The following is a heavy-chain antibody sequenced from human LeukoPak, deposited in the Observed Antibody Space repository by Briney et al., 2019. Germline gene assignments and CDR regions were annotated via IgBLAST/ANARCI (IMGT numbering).Heavy chain of an antibody. D-gene: IGHD7-27*01. CDR2: IYSGGST. CDR3: ASLNWGSWYFDL. J-gene: IGHJ2*01. V-gene: IGHV3-66*01. CDR1: GFTVSSNY. Sequence: GSLRLSCAASGFTVSSNYLSWVRQAPGKGLEWVSVIYSGGSTYYADSVKGRFTIPRDNSKNTLYLQMNSLRAEDTAVYYCASLNWGSWYFDLWGRGTLVTVSS.